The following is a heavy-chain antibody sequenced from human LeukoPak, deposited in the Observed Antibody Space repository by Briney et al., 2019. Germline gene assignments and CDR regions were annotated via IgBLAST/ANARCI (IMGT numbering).Heavy chain of an antibody. CDR2: IHYTGST. V-gene: IGHV4-59*01. CDR3: AGTLKWLAFDY. CDR1: GGSINSYY. Sequence: SETLSLTCTVSGGSINSYYWSWIRQPPGKGLECIGYIHYTGSTNYNPSLKSRVTISVDTSKNQLSLKLTSVTTADTAVYYCAGTLKWLAFDYWGQGTLVTVSS. D-gene: IGHD3-22*01. J-gene: IGHJ4*02.